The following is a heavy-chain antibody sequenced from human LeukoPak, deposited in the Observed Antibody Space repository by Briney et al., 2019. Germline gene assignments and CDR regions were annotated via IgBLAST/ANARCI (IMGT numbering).Heavy chain of an antibody. V-gene: IGHV1-24*01. CDR3: ATSSGWYFRIFDS. J-gene: IGHJ4*02. Sequence: ASVTVSCKVSGYTLTELSMHWVRQAPGKGLEWMGGFDPEDGETIYAQKFQGRVTKTEDTSTDTAYMELSSLRSEDTAVYYCATSSGWYFRIFDSWGQGTLVTVSS. D-gene: IGHD6-19*01. CDR1: GYTLTELS. CDR2: FDPEDGET.